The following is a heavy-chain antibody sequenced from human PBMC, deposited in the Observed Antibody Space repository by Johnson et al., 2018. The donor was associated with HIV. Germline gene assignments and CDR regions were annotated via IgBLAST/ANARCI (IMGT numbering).Heavy chain of an antibody. CDR1: GFSVSSYP. CDR3: ARGGGYSIAAPSDAFDI. D-gene: IGHD6-6*01. Sequence: QVQLVESGGGLVQSGGSLSLSCGASGFSVSSYPMHCVRQAPGKGLEWVAIISYDGGSKYYADSVKGRFTISIDNSKNTLYLQMNSLRAEDTAVYYCARGGGYSIAAPSDAFDIWGQGTMVTVSS. J-gene: IGHJ3*02. CDR2: ISYDGGSK. V-gene: IGHV3-30*04.